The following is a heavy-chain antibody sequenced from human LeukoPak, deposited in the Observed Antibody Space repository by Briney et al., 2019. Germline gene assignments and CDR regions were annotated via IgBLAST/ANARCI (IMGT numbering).Heavy chain of an antibody. Sequence: GGSLRLSCAASGFTVSSNYMSWVRQAPGKGLEWVSVIYSGGSTYYADSVKGRFTISRDNSKNTLYLQMNSLRAEDTAVYYCAKDLSEVGADGAAYWGQGTLVTVSS. V-gene: IGHV3-66*02. CDR3: AKDLSEVGADGAAY. J-gene: IGHJ4*02. D-gene: IGHD1-26*01. CDR1: GFTVSSNY. CDR2: IYSGGST.